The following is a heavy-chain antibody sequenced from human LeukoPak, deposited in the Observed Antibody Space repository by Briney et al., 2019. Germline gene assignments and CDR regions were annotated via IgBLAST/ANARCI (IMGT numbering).Heavy chain of an antibody. J-gene: IGHJ4*02. CDR3: ARDRDMVRGVITD. Sequence: ASVKVSCKASGYTFTSYYMHWVRQAPGQGLEWMGWINPNSGGTNYAQKFQGRVTMTRDTSISTAYMELSRLRSDDTAVYYCARDRDMVRGVITDWGQGTLVTVSS. D-gene: IGHD3-10*01. CDR2: INPNSGGT. V-gene: IGHV1-2*02. CDR1: GYTFTSYY.